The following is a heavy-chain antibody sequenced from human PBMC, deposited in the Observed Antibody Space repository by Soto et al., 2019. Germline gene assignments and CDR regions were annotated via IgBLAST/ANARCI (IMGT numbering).Heavy chain of an antibody. J-gene: IGHJ4*02. Sequence: RLSCAASGFTFSRYGMHWVRQAPGKGLEWVGVIVRDGGQKQYADSVRGRFTISRDNSRDTLYLEVNSVRAEGTAVYYCAKDGFHKYYDFWSGYLHYWGQGTLVTVSS. CDR2: IVRDGGQK. CDR1: GFTFSRYG. CDR3: AKDGFHKYYDFWSGYLHY. V-gene: IGHV3-30*02. D-gene: IGHD3-3*01.